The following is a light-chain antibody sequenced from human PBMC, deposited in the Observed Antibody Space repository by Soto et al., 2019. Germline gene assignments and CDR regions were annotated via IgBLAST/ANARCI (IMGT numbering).Light chain of an antibody. CDR1: SSYIGAGYD. Sequence: QAVVTQPPSVSGAPGQRVTISCTGSSSYIGAGYDVHWYQQLPGTAPKLLIYGNSNRPSGVPDRFSGSKSGTSASLAITGLQAEDEADYYCQSYDSSLSAYVVFGGGTKLTVL. V-gene: IGLV1-40*01. CDR2: GNS. J-gene: IGLJ2*01. CDR3: QSYDSSLSAYVV.